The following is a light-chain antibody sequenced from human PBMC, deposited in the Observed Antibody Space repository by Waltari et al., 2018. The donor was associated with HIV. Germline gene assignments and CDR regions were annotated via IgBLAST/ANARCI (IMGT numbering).Light chain of an antibody. CDR1: QSVGNY. J-gene: IGKJ1*01. Sequence: VLTHSPATLSLSLGDRATLPCMASQSVGNYLTWYQQQPGQGPRRLLDEASERATGIPARLSGSGFGTDVTLANTSLEPEDFAVYYCQQRTNWLWTFGQGTKVEIK. CDR3: QQRTNWLWT. V-gene: IGKV3-11*01. CDR2: EAS.